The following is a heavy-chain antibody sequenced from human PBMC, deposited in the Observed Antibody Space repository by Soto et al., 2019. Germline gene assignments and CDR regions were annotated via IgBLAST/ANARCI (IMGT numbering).Heavy chain of an antibody. Sequence: QVQLVQSGAEVKKPGSSVKVSCKASGGTFSSYTISWARQAPGQGLEWMGRIIPILGIANDAQKFQGRVTITADKTTSTAYMELSSLRSDDTVVYYCSRDRGEYIHYSCGSCYVYRGQRTLVP. CDR2: IIPILGIA. CDR1: GGTFSSYT. D-gene: IGHD2-15*01. V-gene: IGHV1-69*08. J-gene: IGHJ4*02. CDR3: SRDRGEYIHYSCGSCYVY.